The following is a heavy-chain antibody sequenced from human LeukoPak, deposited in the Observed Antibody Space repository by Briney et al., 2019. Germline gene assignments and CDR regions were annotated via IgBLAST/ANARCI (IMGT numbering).Heavy chain of an antibody. CDR2: IKQDGSDY. Sequence: SGGSLILSCAASGFTFSSYWMSWVRQAPGKGLEWVANIKQDGSDYYYVDSVKGRFTISRDNAKNSLYLQMNSLRAEDTAVYYCAREQTPVIHYYFDSWGQGTLVTVSS. J-gene: IGHJ4*02. CDR1: GFTFSSYW. CDR3: AREQTPVIHYYFDS. D-gene: IGHD3-16*02. V-gene: IGHV3-7*01.